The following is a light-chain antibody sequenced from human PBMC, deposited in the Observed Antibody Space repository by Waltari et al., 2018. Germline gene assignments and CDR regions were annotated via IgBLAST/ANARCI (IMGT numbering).Light chain of an antibody. Sequence: QSALTQPASVSGSPGQSITISCSGTSGDVGTSNYVSWYQQLPGKVPKRIIAEVSNRPSGVSNRFSGSKSGNTASLSISGLQAEDEGDYYCTSFTTRYTWLFGGGTKVTVL. V-gene: IGLV2-14*01. CDR3: TSFTTRYTWL. J-gene: IGLJ3*02. CDR2: EVS. CDR1: SGDVGTSNY.